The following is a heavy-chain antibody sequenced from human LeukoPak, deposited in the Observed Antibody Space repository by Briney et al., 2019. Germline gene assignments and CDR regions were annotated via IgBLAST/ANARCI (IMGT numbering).Heavy chain of an antibody. CDR3: TTEDTSIAVAGLDY. V-gene: IGHV3-15*01. CDR2: IKSKTDGGTT. D-gene: IGHD6-19*01. J-gene: IGHJ4*02. CDR1: GFTFSSYE. Sequence: PGGSLRLSCAASGFTFSSYEMNWVRQAPGKGLEWVGRIKSKTDGGTTDYAAPVKGRFTISRDDSKNTLYLQMNSLKTEDTAVYYCTTEDTSIAVAGLDYWGQGTLVTVSS.